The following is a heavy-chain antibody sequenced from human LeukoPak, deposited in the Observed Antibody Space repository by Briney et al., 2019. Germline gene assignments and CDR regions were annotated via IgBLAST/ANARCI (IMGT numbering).Heavy chain of an antibody. Sequence: SETLSLTCTVSGGSISSYYWSWIRQPAGKGLEWIGRIYTSGSTNYNPSLKSRVTMSVDTSKNQFSLKLSSVTAADTAVYSCAREYQGGYNPDAFDIWGQATMVTVSS. CDR1: GGSISSYY. V-gene: IGHV4-4*07. D-gene: IGHD5-24*01. J-gene: IGHJ3*02. CDR3: AREYQGGYNPDAFDI. CDR2: IYTSGST.